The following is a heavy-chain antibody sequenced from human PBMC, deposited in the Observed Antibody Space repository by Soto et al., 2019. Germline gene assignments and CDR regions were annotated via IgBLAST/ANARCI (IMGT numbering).Heavy chain of an antibody. CDR2: INPSGGST. V-gene: IGHV1-46*01. D-gene: IGHD5-18*01. CDR3: AGDRVTAMDRLDY. Sequence: ASVKVSCKASGYTFTSYYMHWVRQAPGQGLEWMGIINPSGGSTSYAQKFQGRVTMTRDTSTSTVYVELSSLRSEDTAVYYCAGDRVTAMDRLDYWGQGTLVTVSS. CDR1: GYTFTSYY. J-gene: IGHJ4*02.